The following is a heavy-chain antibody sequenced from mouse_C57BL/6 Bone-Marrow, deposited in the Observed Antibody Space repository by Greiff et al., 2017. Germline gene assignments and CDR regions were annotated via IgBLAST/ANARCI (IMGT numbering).Heavy chain of an antibody. J-gene: IGHJ2*01. CDR1: GYTFTSYW. D-gene: IGHD1-1*01. Sequence: QVHLQQPGAELVKPGASVKMSCKASGYTFTSYWITWVKQRPGQGLEWIGDIYPGSGSTNYNEKFKSKATLTVDTSSSTAYMQLSSLPSEDAAVYYCARFANLLLRYSDYWGQGTTLTVSS. CDR3: ARFANLLLRYSDY. CDR2: IYPGSGST. V-gene: IGHV1-55*01.